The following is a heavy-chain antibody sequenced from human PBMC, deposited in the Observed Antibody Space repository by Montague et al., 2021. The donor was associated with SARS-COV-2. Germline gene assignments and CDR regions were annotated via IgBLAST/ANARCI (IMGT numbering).Heavy chain of an antibody. CDR2: IDNSGST. Sequence: SETLSLTCSASGGSIGAYYWSWIRQPPGKGLEWIGYIDNSGSTNXXPSLESRATMSVDTSKNQFSLKLNSVTAADTAVYYCARHGGNDAFDIWGRGTMVTVSS. D-gene: IGHD4-23*01. V-gene: IGHV4-59*01. J-gene: IGHJ3*02. CDR1: GGSIGAYY. CDR3: ARHGGNDAFDI.